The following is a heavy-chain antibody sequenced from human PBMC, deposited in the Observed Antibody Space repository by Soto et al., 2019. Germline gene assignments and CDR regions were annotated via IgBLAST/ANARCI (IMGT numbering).Heavy chain of an antibody. D-gene: IGHD6-13*01. Sequence: QVQLVESGGGVVQPGRSLRLSCAASGFTFSSYGMHWVRQAPGKGLEWVAVISYDGSNKYYADSVKGRFTISRDNSKNTLYLQMNSLRAEDTAVYYCEKGGSSWYWVDYWGQGTLVTVSS. CDR3: EKGGSSWYWVDY. CDR1: GFTFSSYG. CDR2: ISYDGSNK. V-gene: IGHV3-30*18. J-gene: IGHJ4*02.